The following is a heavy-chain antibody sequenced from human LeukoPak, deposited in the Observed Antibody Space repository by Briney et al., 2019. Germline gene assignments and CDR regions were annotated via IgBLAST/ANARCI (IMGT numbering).Heavy chain of an antibody. J-gene: IGHJ4*02. CDR3: ARRDLFRLFDY. CDR1: GFTVSSNY. V-gene: IGHV3-66*01. Sequence: PGGSLRLSCAASGFTVSSNYMSWVRQAPGKGLEWVSVIYSGGSTYYADSVKGRFTISRDNSKNTLYLQMNSLRAEDTAVYYCARRDLFRLFDYWGQGTLVTVSS. CDR2: IYSGGST. D-gene: IGHD3-10*01.